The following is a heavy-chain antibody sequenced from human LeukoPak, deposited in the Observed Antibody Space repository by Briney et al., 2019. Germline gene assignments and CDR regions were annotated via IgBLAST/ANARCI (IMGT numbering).Heavy chain of an antibody. D-gene: IGHD2-2*01. CDR2: VIHIFGTA. CDR3: ASLLGYCSSTSCYPNDFDY. V-gene: IGHV1-69*05. J-gene: IGHJ4*02. CDR1: GGTLNSYA. Sequence: SVKVSCKDSGGTLNSYAISWVRQAPGQGLEWMGGVIHIFGTANYAQKFQGRVTITTDESTSTAYMELSSLRSEDTVVYYCASLLGYCSSTSCYPNDFDYWGQGTLVTVSS.